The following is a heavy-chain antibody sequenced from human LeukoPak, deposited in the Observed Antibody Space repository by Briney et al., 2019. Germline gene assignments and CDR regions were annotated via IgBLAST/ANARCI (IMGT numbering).Heavy chain of an antibody. J-gene: IGHJ5*02. CDR1: GLTFSDYY. D-gene: IGHD3-3*01. V-gene: IGHV3-11*01. Sequence: PGGSLRLSCAASGLTFSDYYMSWIRQAPGKGLEWVSYISSSGSTIYYADSVKGRFTISRDNAKNSLYLQMNSLRAEDTAVYYCARASYYDFWSGYLMGWFDPWGQGTLVTVSS. CDR3: ARASYYDFWSGYLMGWFDP. CDR2: ISSSGSTI.